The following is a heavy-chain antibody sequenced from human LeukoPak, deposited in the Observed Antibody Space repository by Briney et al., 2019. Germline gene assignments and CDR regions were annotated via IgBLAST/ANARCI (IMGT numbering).Heavy chain of an antibody. CDR3: ARDRRLHH. Sequence: GRSLRLSCAASGFTFSSYEMNWVRQAPGKGLEWVSYIGSSGTTKDYADSVKGRFTISRDNAKDSLYLQMDSLRAEDTAVYYCARDRRLHHWGQGTLVTVSS. CDR1: GFTFSSYE. CDR2: IGSSGTTK. J-gene: IGHJ1*01. V-gene: IGHV3-48*03.